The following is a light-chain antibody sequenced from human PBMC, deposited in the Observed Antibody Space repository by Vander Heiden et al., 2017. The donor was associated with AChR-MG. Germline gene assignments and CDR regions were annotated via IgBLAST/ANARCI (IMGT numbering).Light chain of an antibody. CDR3: QERRSDGPPAIA. V-gene: IGKV3-11*01. CDR2: DAS. CDR1: QTVNSN. Sequence: EGVLTQSPATLSLSPGERATLSCRASQTVNSNLAWYQQKPGQAPRLLSYDASTRATGTPGRFSGSGYGKDFTLTISGLEPEDFALYYCQERRSDGPPAIAFGGGTKVEIK. J-gene: IGKJ4*01.